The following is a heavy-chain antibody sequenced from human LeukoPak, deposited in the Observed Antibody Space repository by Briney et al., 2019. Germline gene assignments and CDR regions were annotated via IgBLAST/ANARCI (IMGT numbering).Heavy chain of an antibody. CDR3: IRDLFDDYSLDY. Sequence: GGSLRLSCAASGFTFSSYSMNWVRQAPGKGLEWVSSINSDSSLMFYAESVKGRFTISRDNARNSLYLQMNSLRAEDTAVYYCIRDLFDDYSLDYWGQGALVTVSS. CDR2: INSDSSLM. J-gene: IGHJ4*02. CDR1: GFTFSSYS. V-gene: IGHV3-21*01. D-gene: IGHD3-16*01.